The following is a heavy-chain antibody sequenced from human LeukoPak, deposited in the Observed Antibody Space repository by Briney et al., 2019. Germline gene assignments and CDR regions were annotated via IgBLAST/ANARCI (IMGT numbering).Heavy chain of an antibody. Sequence: PSESLSLTCTVPGGSTSSYYWSWIRQRPGKGLGWVGYIYFSGGTNYKPSLKSRVTISVDTSKSQFSLKLSSVTTADTAVYYCATETYYYDSSAYDYYYYMDVWGKGTTVTVSS. CDR2: IYFSGGT. J-gene: IGHJ6*03. CDR3: ATETYYYDSSAYDYYYYMDV. V-gene: IGHV4-59*12. D-gene: IGHD3-22*01. CDR1: GGSTSSYY.